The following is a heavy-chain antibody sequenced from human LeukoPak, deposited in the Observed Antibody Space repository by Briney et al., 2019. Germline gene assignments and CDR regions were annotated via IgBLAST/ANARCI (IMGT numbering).Heavy chain of an antibody. CDR2: ISISGENT. V-gene: IGHV3-23*01. Sequence: GGSLRLSCAASGFTFSSYAMSWVRQAPGKGLEWVSAISISGENTYYADSVKGRFTISRDTSRNTLYLQMHSLRAEDTAVYYCARLISTSSSRFSDYCGQGTLVTVSS. D-gene: IGHD6-6*01. CDR3: ARLISTSSSRFSDY. CDR1: GFTFSSYA. J-gene: IGHJ4*02.